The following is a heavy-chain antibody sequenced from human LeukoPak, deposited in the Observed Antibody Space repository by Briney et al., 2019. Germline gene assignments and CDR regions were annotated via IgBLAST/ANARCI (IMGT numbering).Heavy chain of an antibody. D-gene: IGHD6-19*01. V-gene: IGHV3-30*18. CDR2: LSYDGSHK. CDR1: GFTFSGFG. CDR3: AKDKSIAVAGTSDYFDN. Sequence: PGGSLRLSCEASGFTFSGFGMHWVRQAPGKGLEWVAVLSYDGSHKYYAESVKGRFTISRDNSKNTLFMQMNSLRPEDTVVYYCAKDKSIAVAGTSDYFDNWGQGTLVTVSS. J-gene: IGHJ4*02.